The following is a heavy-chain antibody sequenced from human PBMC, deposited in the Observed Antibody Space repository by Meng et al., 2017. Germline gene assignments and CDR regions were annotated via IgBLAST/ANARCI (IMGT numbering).Heavy chain of an antibody. D-gene: IGHD3-9*01. CDR1: GYTFTSFD. J-gene: IGHJ4*02. CDR2: MNPNSGNT. CDR3: ARGLGRSNYDIFTGYQVHMGFLGY. Sequence: ASVKVSCKASGYTFTSFDINWLRQATGQGPEWMGWMNPNSGNTVYAQKFQGRVTMTRNTSISTAFMELSSLRSEDTAVYYCARGLGRSNYDIFTGYQVHMGFLGYWGQGTLVTVSS. V-gene: IGHV1-8*01.